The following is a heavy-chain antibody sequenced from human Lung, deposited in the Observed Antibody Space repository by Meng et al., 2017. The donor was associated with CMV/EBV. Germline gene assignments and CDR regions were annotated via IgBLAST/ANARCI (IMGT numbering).Heavy chain of an antibody. CDR1: GFTFSSYA. CDR2: ISYDGSNK. V-gene: IGHV3-30*04. CDR3: ARDLSFSGWYRNAFDI. D-gene: IGHD6-19*01. Sequence: SXKISXAASGFTFSSYAMHWVRQAPGKGLEWVAVISYDGSNKYYADSVKGRFTISRDNSKNTLYLQMNGLRAEDTAVYYCARDLSFSGWYRNAFDIWGQGXMVTVSS. J-gene: IGHJ3*02.